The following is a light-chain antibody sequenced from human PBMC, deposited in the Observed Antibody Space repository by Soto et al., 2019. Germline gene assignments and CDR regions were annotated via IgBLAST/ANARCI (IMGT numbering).Light chain of an antibody. CDR1: QSVSSN. V-gene: IGKV3-15*01. CDR3: LQYDSLSYT. J-gene: IGKJ2*01. CDR2: GAS. Sequence: EIVMTQSPATLSVSPGERATLSCRASQSVSSNLAWYQQKPGQAPRLLIYGASTRATGIPARFSGSASGTEFTLTISSLQSEDFATYYCLQYDSLSYTFGQGTKLEIK.